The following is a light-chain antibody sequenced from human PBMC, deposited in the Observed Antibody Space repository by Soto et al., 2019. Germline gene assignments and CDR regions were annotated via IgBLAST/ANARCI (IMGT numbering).Light chain of an antibody. CDR3: QQYNLWPPIT. CDR1: QSFTSRS. Sequence: EIVLTQSPGTLSLSPGERATLSCRASQSFTSRSLAWYQQKPGLAPRLLISGASTRATGVSARFSASGSGTDFTLTITSLQSEDFAVYYCQQYNLWPPITFGQGTRLEIK. V-gene: IGKV3-15*01. J-gene: IGKJ5*01. CDR2: GAS.